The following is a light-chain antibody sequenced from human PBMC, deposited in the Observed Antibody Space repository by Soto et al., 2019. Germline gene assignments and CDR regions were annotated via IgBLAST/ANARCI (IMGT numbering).Light chain of an antibody. V-gene: IGKV1-27*01. CDR3: QKYNSAPRT. J-gene: IGKJ4*01. Sequence: DVQMTQAPSSLSASVGDRVTITFRASQGISNYLAWYQQKPGKVPKLLIYAASILQSGVPSRFSGSGSGTDFTLTTSSLQPEDVATYYCQKYNSAPRTFGGGTKVEIK. CDR2: AAS. CDR1: QGISNY.